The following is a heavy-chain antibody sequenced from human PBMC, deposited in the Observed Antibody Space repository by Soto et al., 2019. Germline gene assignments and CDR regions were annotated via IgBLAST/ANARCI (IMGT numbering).Heavy chain of an antibody. Sequence: SWTPYLTCTVSGGSVSSGSYYWSWIRQPPGKGLEWIGYIYNSGSTNYNPSLKSRVTISVDTSKNHFSLRMSSVTAADTAVYYCAKESDSGSSYFDDWGRGCSVTVAS. CDR3: AKESDSGSSYFDD. CDR2: IYNSGST. V-gene: IGHV4-61*03. J-gene: IGHJ4*02. CDR1: GGSVSSGSYY. D-gene: IGHD3-10*01.